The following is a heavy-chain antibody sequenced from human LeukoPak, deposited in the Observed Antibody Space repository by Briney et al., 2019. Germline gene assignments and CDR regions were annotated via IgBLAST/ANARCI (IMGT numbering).Heavy chain of an antibody. D-gene: IGHD6-13*01. V-gene: IGHV4-61*02. J-gene: IGHJ4*02. CDR2: IYTSGST. CDR1: GGSISSGSYY. Sequence: SETLSLTCTDSGGSISSGSYYWSWIRQPAGKGLEWIGRIYTSGSTNYNPSLKSRVTISVDTSKNQFSLKLSSVTAADTAVYYCARHGSSWFHYWGQGTLVTVSS. CDR3: ARHGSSWFHY.